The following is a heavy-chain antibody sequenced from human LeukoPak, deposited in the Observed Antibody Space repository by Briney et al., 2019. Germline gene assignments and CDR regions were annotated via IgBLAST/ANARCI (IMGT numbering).Heavy chain of an antibody. CDR1: GFTFSSYA. CDR3: AKDHGPYSSEGYFDY. V-gene: IGHV3-23*01. J-gene: IGHJ4*02. CDR2: ISGSGGST. Sequence: GGSLRLSCAASGFTFSSYAMSWVRQAPGKGLEWVSAISGSGGSTYYADSVKGRFTISRDNSKNTLYLQMNSLRAEDTAVYYCAKDHGPYSSEGYFDYWGQGTLVTVSS. D-gene: IGHD6-19*01.